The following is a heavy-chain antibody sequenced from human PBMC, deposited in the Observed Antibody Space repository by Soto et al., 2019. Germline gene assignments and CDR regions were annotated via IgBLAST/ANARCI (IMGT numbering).Heavy chain of an antibody. CDR3: ATVGRANYFDD. J-gene: IGHJ4*02. Sequence: GGSLRLSCAASGFTFSSYALTWVRQAPGKGLEWVSVISGGGINTLYADSVKGRFTISRDNSKNTLYLQMNSLRADDTAVYYCATVGRANYFDDWGQGTLVTVSS. CDR1: GFTFSSYA. CDR2: ISGGGINT. V-gene: IGHV3-23*01.